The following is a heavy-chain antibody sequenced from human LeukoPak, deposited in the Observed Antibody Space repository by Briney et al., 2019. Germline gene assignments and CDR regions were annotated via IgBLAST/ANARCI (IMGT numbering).Heavy chain of an antibody. J-gene: IGHJ4*02. D-gene: IGHD1-7*01. V-gene: IGHV3-30*03. CDR3: VRDKTGTTYGYFDY. CDR1: GFTFSSYG. CDR2: ISYDGSNK. Sequence: GGSLRLSCAASGFTFSSYGMHWVRQAPGKGLEWVAVISYDGSNKYYADSVKGRFTISRDNSKNTLYLQMNSLRAEDTAVYYCVRDKTGTTYGYFDYWGQGTLVTVSS.